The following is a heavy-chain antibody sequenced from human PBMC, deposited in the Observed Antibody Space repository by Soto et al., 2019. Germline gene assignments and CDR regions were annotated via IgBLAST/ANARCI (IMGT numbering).Heavy chain of an antibody. Sequence: PGESLKISCKGSGYSFTSYWTGWVRQMPGKGLEWMGIIYPGDSDTRYSPSFQGQVTISADKSLSTAYLQWSSLKASDTAMYYCARLPLYYYDSSGGYYFDYWGQGTLVTVSS. CDR2: IYPGDSDT. CDR1: GYSFTSYW. J-gene: IGHJ4*02. D-gene: IGHD3-22*01. CDR3: ARLPLYYYDSSGGYYFDY. V-gene: IGHV5-51*01.